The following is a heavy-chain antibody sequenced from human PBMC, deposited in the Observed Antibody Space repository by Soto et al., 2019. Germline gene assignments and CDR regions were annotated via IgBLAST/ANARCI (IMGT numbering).Heavy chain of an antibody. D-gene: IGHD4-17*01. CDR2: IYWDDDK. CDR3: AHRLIAYGDYGTWFAP. Sequence: QITLKESGPTLVKPTQTLTLTCTFSGFSLSTSGVGVGWIRQPPGKALEWLALIYWDDDKRSSPSLKSRLTIPTDTSKKQVVLTMTDMDPVDTATYYCAHRLIAYGDYGTWFAPWRQGTLVTVSS. V-gene: IGHV2-5*02. CDR1: GFSLSTSGVG. J-gene: IGHJ5*02.